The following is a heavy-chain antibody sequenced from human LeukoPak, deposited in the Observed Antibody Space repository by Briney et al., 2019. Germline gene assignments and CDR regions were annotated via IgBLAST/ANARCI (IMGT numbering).Heavy chain of an antibody. CDR2: IKQDGSEK. Sequence: GGSLRLSCAASGFTLSSYWMSWVRQAPGKGLEWVANIKQDGSEKYYVDSVKGRFTISRDNAKNSLYLQMNSLRAEDTAVYYCARESGYGENDYWGQGTLVTVST. D-gene: IGHD2-15*01. CDR1: GFTLSSYW. CDR3: ARESGYGENDY. V-gene: IGHV3-7*01. J-gene: IGHJ4*02.